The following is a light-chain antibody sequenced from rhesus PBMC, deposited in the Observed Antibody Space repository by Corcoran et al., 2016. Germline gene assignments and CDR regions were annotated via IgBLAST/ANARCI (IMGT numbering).Light chain of an antibody. CDR1: QAIRKY. CDR3: HQPNIYPCA. CDR2: DAY. J-gene: IGKJ1*01. V-gene: IGKV1-25*01. Sequence: DIQMTQSPSSLSASVGDTITITCQASQAIRKYLAWYQQKPGKVPKLLIYDAYTLQSGVPSRFSGSGSGTEFTLAISILKPEDVAPYYCHQPNIYPCAFGQGTKVEL.